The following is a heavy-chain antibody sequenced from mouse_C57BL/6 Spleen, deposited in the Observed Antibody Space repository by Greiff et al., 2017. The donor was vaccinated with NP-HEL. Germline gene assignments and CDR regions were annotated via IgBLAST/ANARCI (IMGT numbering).Heavy chain of an antibody. CDR3: ARRTTVVAKPFAY. Sequence: EVQLQQSGPELVKPGASVKLSCKASGYTFTDYYMNWVKQSHGKSLEWIGDINPNNGGTSYKQKFTGKATLTVDKSSSTAYMQLRSLTSEDSAVYYCARRTTVVAKPFAYWGQGTLVTVSA. CDR1: GYTFTDYY. V-gene: IGHV1-26*01. J-gene: IGHJ3*01. CDR2: INPNNGGT. D-gene: IGHD1-1*01.